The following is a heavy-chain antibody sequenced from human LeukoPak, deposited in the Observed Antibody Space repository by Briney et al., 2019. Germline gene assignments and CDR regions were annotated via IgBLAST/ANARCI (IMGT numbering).Heavy chain of an antibody. CDR1: GGSFSGYY. J-gene: IGHJ4*02. CDR2: IYHSGST. Sequence: SETLSLTCAVYGGSFSGYYWGWIRQPPGKGLEWIGSIYHSGSTYYNPSLKSRVTISVDTSKNQFSLKLSSVTAADTAVYYCARAGPPDLPVVAATPRYYFDYWGQGTLVTVSS. CDR3: ARAGPPDLPVVAATPRYYFDY. D-gene: IGHD2-15*01. V-gene: IGHV4-38-2*01.